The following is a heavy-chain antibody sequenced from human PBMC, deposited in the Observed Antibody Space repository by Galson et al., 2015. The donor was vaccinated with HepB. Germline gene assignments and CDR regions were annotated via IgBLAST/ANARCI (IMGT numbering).Heavy chain of an antibody. V-gene: IGHV3-33*01. D-gene: IGHD3-10*01. CDR3: ARGLLYGSGSYYDY. J-gene: IGHJ4*02. Sequence: SLRLSCAASGFTFSSYGMHWVRQAPGKGLEWVAVIWYDGSNKYYADSEKGRFTISRDNSKNTLYLQMNSLRAEDTAVYYCARGLLYGSGSYYDYWGQGTLVTVSS. CDR2: IWYDGSNK. CDR1: GFTFSSYG.